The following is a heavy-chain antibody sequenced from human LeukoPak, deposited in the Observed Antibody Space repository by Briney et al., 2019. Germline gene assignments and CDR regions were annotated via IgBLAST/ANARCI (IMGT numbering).Heavy chain of an antibody. CDR3: ARGRGVVVAATDFDY. V-gene: IGHV5-51*01. J-gene: IGHJ4*02. Sequence: GESLKTSCKGSGYIFTSYWIGWVRQMPGKGLEWMGIIYPGDSDTRYSPSFQGQVTISADKSISTAYLQWSSLKASDAAMYYCARGRGVVVAATDFDYWGQGTLVTVSS. CDR1: GYIFTSYW. D-gene: IGHD2-15*01. CDR2: IYPGDSDT.